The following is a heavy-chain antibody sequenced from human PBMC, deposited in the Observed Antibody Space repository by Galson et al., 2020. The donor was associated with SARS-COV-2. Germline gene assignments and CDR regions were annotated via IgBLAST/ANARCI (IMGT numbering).Heavy chain of an antibody. CDR1: GGSFSSGYE. CDR3: ARANSKEAGNFFRSPLFDS. CDR2: INHFGTT. Sequence: SETLSLTCAVYGGSFSSGYEWTWIRQTPGKGLQWIGEINHFGTTNYSPSLKSRITISIDTSKNQFSLILRSVTAADTAVYYCARANSKEAGNFFRSPLFDSRGQGNLVLVPS. V-gene: IGHV4-34*01. D-gene: IGHD6-13*01. J-gene: IGHJ5*01.